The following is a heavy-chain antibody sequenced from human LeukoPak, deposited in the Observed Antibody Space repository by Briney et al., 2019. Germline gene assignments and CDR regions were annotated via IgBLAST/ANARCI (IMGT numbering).Heavy chain of an antibody. CDR1: GFTFSSYA. Sequence: PGGSLRLSCAASGFTFSSYAMSWVRQAPGKGLEWVSAISGSGGSTYYADSVKGRFTISRDNSKNTLYLQMNSLRAEDTAVYCCANEPNGIYLQDYWGQGTLVTVSS. J-gene: IGHJ4*02. CDR3: ANEPNGIYLQDY. V-gene: IGHV3-23*01. CDR2: ISGSGGST. D-gene: IGHD5-12*01.